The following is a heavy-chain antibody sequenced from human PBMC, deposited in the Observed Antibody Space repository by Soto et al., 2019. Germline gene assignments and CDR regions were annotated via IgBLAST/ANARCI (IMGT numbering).Heavy chain of an antibody. CDR2: IWYDGSNK. D-gene: IGHD6-19*01. V-gene: IGHV3-33*01. J-gene: IGHJ4*02. Sequence: GGSLRLSCAASGFTFSSYGMHWVRQAPGKGLEWVAVIWYDGSNKYYADSVKGRFTISRDNSKNTLYLQMNSLRAEDTAVYYCARDGDSSGWGVDYWGQGTLVTVSS. CDR1: GFTFSSYG. CDR3: ARDGDSSGWGVDY.